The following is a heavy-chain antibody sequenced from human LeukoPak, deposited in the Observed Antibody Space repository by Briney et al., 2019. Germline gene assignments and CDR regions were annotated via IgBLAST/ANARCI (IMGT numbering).Heavy chain of an antibody. CDR2: IYHSGST. J-gene: IGHJ6*04. CDR3: ARVLYCSGGSCYSRGLLDV. D-gene: IGHD2-15*01. V-gene: IGHV4-38-2*02. Sequence: PSETLSLTCTVSGYSISSGYYWGWIRQPPGKGLEWIGSIYHSGSTHYNPSLKSRVTISVDTSKNQFSLKLSSVTAADTAVYYCARVLYCSGGSCYSRGLLDVWGKGTTVTVSS. CDR1: GYSISSGYY.